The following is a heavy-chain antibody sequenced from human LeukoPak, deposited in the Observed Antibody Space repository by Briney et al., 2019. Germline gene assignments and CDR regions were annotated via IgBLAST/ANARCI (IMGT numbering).Heavy chain of an antibody. CDR2: IYPGDSDT. D-gene: IGHD5-24*01. J-gene: IGHJ4*02. CDR3: ARQEAMALNPFDC. CDR1: GYSFTSYW. V-gene: IGHV5-51*01. Sequence: GESLKISCKGSGYSFTSYWIGWVRQMPGKGLEWMGIIYPGDSDTRYSPSFQGQVTISADKSISTAYLQWSSLKASDTAMYYCARQEAMALNPFDCWGQGTLVTVSS.